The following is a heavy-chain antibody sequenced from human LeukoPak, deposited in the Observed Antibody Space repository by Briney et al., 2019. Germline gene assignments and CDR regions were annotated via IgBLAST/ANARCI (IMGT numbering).Heavy chain of an antibody. CDR2: INPNSGGT. D-gene: IGHD6-19*01. V-gene: IGHV1-2*02. J-gene: IGHJ4*02. Sequence: ASVKVSCKASGYTFTGYYMHWVRQAPGQGLEWMGWINPNSGGTNYAQKFQGRVTMTRDTSISTAYMELSRLRSDDTAVYYCARERHQGIAVAGPFDYWGQGTLVTVSS. CDR3: ARERHQGIAVAGPFDY. CDR1: GYTFTGYY.